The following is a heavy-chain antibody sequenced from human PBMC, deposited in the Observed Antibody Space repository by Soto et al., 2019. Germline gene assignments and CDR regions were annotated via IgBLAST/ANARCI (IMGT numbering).Heavy chain of an antibody. J-gene: IGHJ2*01. D-gene: IGHD2-8*01. CDR3: ARGDSTDCSTGVCSFFYNHGTDF. Sequence: GSAGKLCCEAWGYSFADYEIHWGRQAPGQGLEWLGRINPKSGGTSTAQKFQGWVTMTTDTSISTASMALTRLTSDDTAIYYCARGDSTDCSTGVCSFFYNHGTDFGGR. V-gene: IGHV1-2*04. CDR1: GYSFADYE. CDR2: INPKSGGT.